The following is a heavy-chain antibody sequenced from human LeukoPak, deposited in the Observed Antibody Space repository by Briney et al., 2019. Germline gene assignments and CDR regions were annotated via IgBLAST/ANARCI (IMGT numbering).Heavy chain of an antibody. CDR1: GITFSSYG. Sequence: GGSLRLSCAASGITFSSYGMHWVRQAPGKGLEWVPVISYDGSKKYYADSVKGRFTISRDNSKNTLYLQMNSLRAEDSAVYYCAKGSRSGGSYYFDYWGQGTLVTVSS. CDR2: ISYDGSKK. D-gene: IGHD2-15*01. J-gene: IGHJ4*02. CDR3: AKGSRSGGSYYFDY. V-gene: IGHV3-30*18.